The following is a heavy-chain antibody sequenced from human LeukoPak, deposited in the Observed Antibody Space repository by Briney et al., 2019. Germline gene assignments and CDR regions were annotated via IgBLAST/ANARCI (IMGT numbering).Heavy chain of an antibody. CDR2: IIPILGIA. D-gene: IGHD3-22*01. Sequence: ASVKVSCKASGGTFSSYAISWVRQAPGQGLEWMGRIIPILGIANYAQKFQGRVTITADKSTSTAYMELSSLRSEDTAVYYCARVNYYDNSGYYWDYWGQGTLVTVSS. CDR3: ARVNYYDNSGYYWDY. J-gene: IGHJ4*02. CDR1: GGTFSSYA. V-gene: IGHV1-69*04.